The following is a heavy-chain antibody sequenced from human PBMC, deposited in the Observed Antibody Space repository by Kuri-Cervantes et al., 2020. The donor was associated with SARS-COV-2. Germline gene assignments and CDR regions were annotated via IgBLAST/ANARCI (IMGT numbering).Heavy chain of an antibody. CDR3: AKDRRRPITPTLQEIYYYGMDV. CDR1: GFTFSSYA. D-gene: IGHD1-14*01. V-gene: IGHV3-23*01. CDR2: ISGSGGST. Sequence: GESLKISCAASGFTFSSYAMNWVRQAPGRGLEWVSAISGSGGSTYYADSVKGRFTISRDNSKNTLYLQVISLRAEDTALYYCAKDRRRPITPTLQEIYYYGMDVWGQGTTVTVSS. J-gene: IGHJ6*02.